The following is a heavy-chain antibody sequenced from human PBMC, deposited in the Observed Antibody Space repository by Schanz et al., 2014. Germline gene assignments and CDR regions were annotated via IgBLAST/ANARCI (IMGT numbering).Heavy chain of an antibody. Sequence: QVQLVQSGAEVKKPGVSVKVSCKASGYTFTSFGINWVRQAPGQGLEWMGRIIPSLGLAKYEQKFQDKVTITADTSTTTAYMELSGLRSEDTAVYYCARSGSSNWYFFDYWGQGTLVTVSS. J-gene: IGHJ4*02. D-gene: IGHD6-13*01. CDR2: IIPSLGLA. CDR3: ARSGSSNWYFFDY. CDR1: GYTFTSFG. V-gene: IGHV1-69*04.